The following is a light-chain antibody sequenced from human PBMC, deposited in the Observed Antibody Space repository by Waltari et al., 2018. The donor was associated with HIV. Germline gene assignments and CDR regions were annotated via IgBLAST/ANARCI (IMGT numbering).Light chain of an antibody. CDR3: QQYDNLPFT. V-gene: IGKV1-33*01. J-gene: IGKJ3*01. Sequence: DIQMTQSPSSLSASVGDRVTITCQASQDISNYLNWYQQKPGKAPKLLIYGASNLETGVPSRFGGSGSGTDFTFTISRLQPEDIAAYYCQQYDNLPFTFGPGTKVDIK. CDR2: GAS. CDR1: QDISNY.